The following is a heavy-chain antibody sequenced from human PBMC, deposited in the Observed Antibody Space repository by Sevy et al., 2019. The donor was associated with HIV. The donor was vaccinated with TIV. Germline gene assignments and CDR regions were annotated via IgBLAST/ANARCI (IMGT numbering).Heavy chain of an antibody. V-gene: IGHV4-34*01. CDR1: DGSFSGYY. Sequence: SETLSLTCAVHDGSFSGYYWNWIRHLPGKGLEWIGEINESGITYYNPSLKSRVAISVDTSKKQFSLKLNSVTAADTALYFCARSPPVVVVPGAPSWFDPWDQGTLVTVSS. D-gene: IGHD2-15*01. CDR3: ARSPPVVVVPGAPSWFDP. J-gene: IGHJ5*02. CDR2: INESGIT.